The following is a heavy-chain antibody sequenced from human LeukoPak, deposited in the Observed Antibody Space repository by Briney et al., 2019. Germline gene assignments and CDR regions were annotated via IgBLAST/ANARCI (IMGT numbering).Heavy chain of an antibody. J-gene: IGHJ4*02. D-gene: IGHD6-13*01. CDR3: ARATAAILDDIAGY. CDR2: IKQDGSKK. V-gene: IGHV3-7*01. Sequence: GGSLRLSCVASGFPFSSYWMTWVRQAPGKGLEWVANIKQDGSKKSYVDSVKGRFTISRDNAKNSLYLQMNSLRAEDTAVYYCARATAAILDDIAGYWGQGTLVTVSS. CDR1: GFPFSSYW.